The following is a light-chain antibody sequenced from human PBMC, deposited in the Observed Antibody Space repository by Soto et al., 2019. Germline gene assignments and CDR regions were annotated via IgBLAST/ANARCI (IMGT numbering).Light chain of an antibody. Sequence: QSVLTQPPSASGSPGQSGTISFTGTGSDVGGYNYVSWYQQHPGKAPKLMIYEVSKRPSGVPDRFSGSKSGNTASLTVSGLQPEDEADYYCSSYAGSNKSVFGTGTKVTVL. V-gene: IGLV2-8*01. CDR2: EVS. J-gene: IGLJ1*01. CDR3: SSYAGSNKSV. CDR1: GSDVGGYNY.